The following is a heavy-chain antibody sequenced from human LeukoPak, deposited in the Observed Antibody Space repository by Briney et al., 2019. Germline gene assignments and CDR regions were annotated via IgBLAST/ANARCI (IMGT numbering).Heavy chain of an antibody. CDR3: AKGGRVFFFRRNTGYDMDV. D-gene: IGHD1-14*01. Sequence: PGRSLRLSCAAPGFTFSSHGMHRVRQAPGKGLDWVAVISYDGGNKYYAESVKGRFTISRDNSTNTLYLQMNSLRAEDTAVYYCAKGGRVFFFRRNTGYDMDVWGKGTTVTVSS. CDR2: ISYDGGNK. V-gene: IGHV3-30*18. J-gene: IGHJ6*04. CDR1: GFTFSSHG.